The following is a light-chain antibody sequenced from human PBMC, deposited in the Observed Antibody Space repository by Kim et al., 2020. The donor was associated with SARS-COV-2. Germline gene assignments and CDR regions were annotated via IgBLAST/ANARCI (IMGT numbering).Light chain of an antibody. J-gene: IGLJ3*02. V-gene: IGLV3-21*04. CDR1: NIGSKS. CDR2: YDS. CDR3: QVWDSSSDHPV. Sequence: PGKTARITCGGNNIGSKSVHWYQQKPGQAPVLVIYYDSDRPSGIPERFAGANAGNTATLTISRVEAGDEADYYCQVWDSSSDHPVFGGGTRLTVL.